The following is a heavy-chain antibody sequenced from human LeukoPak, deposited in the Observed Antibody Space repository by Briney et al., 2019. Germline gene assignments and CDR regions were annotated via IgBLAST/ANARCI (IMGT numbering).Heavy chain of an antibody. CDR1: GYTFTAYY. CDR2: IYPNSGAT. V-gene: IGHV1-2*02. CDR3: ERFTVELGKNY. J-gene: IGHJ4*02. Sequence: ASVKVSFKPSGYTFTAYYMHWVRQAPGQGLEWLGWIYPNSGATQYVQKFQGRITMTRDTSINTAYMELSSLRSDDTAIYYCERFTVELGKNYWGQGTLVTVSS. D-gene: IGHD7-27*01.